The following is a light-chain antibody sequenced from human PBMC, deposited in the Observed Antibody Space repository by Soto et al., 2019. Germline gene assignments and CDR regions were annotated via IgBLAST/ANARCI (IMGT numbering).Light chain of an antibody. CDR3: SSYTSSSTLVV. V-gene: IGLV2-14*01. CDR1: SRDVGGYNY. Sequence: QSALTQPASVSGSPGQSITMSCPGTSRDVGGYNYVSWYQQHPGKAPKLMIYEVTNRPSGVSNRFSGSKSGNTASLTISGLQAEDEADYYCSSYTSSSTLVVFGGGTKLTVL. CDR2: EVT. J-gene: IGLJ2*01.